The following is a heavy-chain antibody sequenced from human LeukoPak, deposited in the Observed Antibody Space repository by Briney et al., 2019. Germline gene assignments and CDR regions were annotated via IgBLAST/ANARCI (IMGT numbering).Heavy chain of an antibody. CDR1: GFTFGSYW. J-gene: IGHJ4*02. Sequence: TGGSLRLSCAASGFTFGSYWMSWVRQAPGKGLEWVVNIKQDGSEKYYVDSVKGRFTISRDNAKNSLYLQMNSLRAEDTAVYYCAKDSSSWSPAYWGQGTLVTVSS. V-gene: IGHV3-7*01. CDR3: AKDSSSWSPAY. CDR2: IKQDGSEK. D-gene: IGHD6-13*01.